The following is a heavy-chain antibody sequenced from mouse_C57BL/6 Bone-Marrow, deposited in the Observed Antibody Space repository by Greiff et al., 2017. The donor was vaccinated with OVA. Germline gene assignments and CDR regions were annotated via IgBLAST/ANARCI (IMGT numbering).Heavy chain of an antibody. CDR3: TKALAAFDV. CDR1: GFTFSSYA. CDR2: ISSGGDYI. D-gene: IGHD6-1*01. V-gene: IGHV5-9-1*02. Sequence: EVQRVESGAGLVKPGGSLKLSCAASGFTFSSYAMSWVRQTPEKGLEWVAYISSGGDYIYYADTVKGRFTISRDNARNTLYLQMSSLKSEDTAMYYCTKALAAFDVEGTGTTVTVSS. J-gene: IGHJ1*03.